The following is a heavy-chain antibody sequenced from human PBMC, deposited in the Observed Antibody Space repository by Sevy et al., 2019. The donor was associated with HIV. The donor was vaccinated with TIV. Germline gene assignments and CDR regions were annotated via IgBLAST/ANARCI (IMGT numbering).Heavy chain of an antibody. D-gene: IGHD3-10*01. CDR2: IYYSGST. CDR1: GGSISSGTYY. V-gene: IGHV4-31*03. Sequence: SETLSLTCTVSGGSISSGTYYWSWIRQFPGKGLEWVGYIYYSGSTYYNPSLKSRVTVSVDTSKNQFSLKVSAVTAAATALYYCPRESYGSGSYSFDYWGQGTLVTVSS. CDR3: PRESYGSGSYSFDY. J-gene: IGHJ4*02.